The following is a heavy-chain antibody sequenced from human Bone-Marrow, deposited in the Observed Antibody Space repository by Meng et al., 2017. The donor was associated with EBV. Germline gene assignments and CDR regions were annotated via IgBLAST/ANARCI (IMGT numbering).Heavy chain of an antibody. CDR1: GDSSGSSSW. Sequence: VQLQDACPILVEPSETLALTVLSSGDSSGSSSWWSWVRQPPGKGLEWSVEIFYGGSTNYNPSRESRVTISVDKSKNQFSLKLSSVTAADTAVYYCAAGFRELVRSRDYWGQGTLVTVSS. CDR3: AAGFRELVRSRDY. J-gene: IGHJ4*02. CDR2: IFYGGST. V-gene: IGHV4-4*02. D-gene: IGHD3-10*01.